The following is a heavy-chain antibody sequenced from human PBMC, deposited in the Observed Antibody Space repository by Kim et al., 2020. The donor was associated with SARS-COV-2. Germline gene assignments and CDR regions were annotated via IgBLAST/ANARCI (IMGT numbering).Heavy chain of an antibody. J-gene: IGHJ4*02. CDR3: AGVEDTAMVYFDY. Sequence: PGKGRFTISRDNAKNSRYLQMNSLRDEETAVYYGAGVEDTAMVYFDYWGQGTLVTVSS. D-gene: IGHD5-18*01. V-gene: IGHV3-48*02.